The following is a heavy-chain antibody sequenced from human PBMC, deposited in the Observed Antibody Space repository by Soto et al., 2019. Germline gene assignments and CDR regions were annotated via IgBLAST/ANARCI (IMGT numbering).Heavy chain of an antibody. V-gene: IGHV4-39*02. CDR2: IYYSGST. D-gene: IGHD3-3*01. J-gene: IGHJ5*02. Sequence: SETLSLTCTVSGGSISSSSYYWGWIRQPPGKGLEWIGSIYYSGSTYYNPSLKSRVTISVDTSKNQFSLKLSSVTAADTAVYYCARDKLGGVAPLTRVRWFDPWGQGTLVTVSS. CDR1: GGSISSSSYY. CDR3: ARDKLGGVAPLTRVRWFDP.